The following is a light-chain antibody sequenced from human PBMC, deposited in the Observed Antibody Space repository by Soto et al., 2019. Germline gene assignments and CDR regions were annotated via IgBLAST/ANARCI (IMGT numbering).Light chain of an antibody. CDR3: SSYGGSTV. J-gene: IGLJ1*01. CDR1: SSDVGGYNY. V-gene: IGLV2-8*01. Sequence: QSVLTQPPSASGSPGQSVAISCTGTSSDVGGYNYVSWYQQHPGKAPKLVIYEVSKRPSGVPDRFSGSKSGNKASLTVSGLQAEDGADYYCSSYGGSTVFGTGTKVTV. CDR2: EVS.